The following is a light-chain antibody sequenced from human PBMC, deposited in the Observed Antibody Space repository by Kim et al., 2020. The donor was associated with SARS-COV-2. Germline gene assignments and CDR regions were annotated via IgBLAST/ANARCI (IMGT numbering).Light chain of an antibody. CDR1: HGIGNL. CDR3: QQYRYYPYT. CDR2: AAS. V-gene: IGKV1-16*02. J-gene: IGKJ2*01. Sequence: DMQMTQSPSSLSASIGDRVTITRRASHGIGNLLAWFQHKPGKAPKSLIYAASTLHSGVPSKFTGTGSVTNFSLTISSLQPEDFATYYCQQYRYYPYTFGQGTKLEI.